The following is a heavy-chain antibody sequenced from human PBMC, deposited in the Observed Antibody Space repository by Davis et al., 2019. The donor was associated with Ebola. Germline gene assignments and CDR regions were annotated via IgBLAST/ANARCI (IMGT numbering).Heavy chain of an antibody. CDR3: ARVFPLHYYDSSGPYYYYYGMDV. J-gene: IGHJ6*02. CDR2: IIPIFGTA. CDR1: GGTFSSYA. D-gene: IGHD3-22*01. Sequence: SVKVSCKASGGTFSSYAISWVRQAPGQGLEWMGGIIPIFGTANYAQKFQGRVTITADESTSTAYMELSSLRSEDTAVYYCARVFPLHYYDSSGPYYYYYGMDVWGQGTTVTVSS. V-gene: IGHV1-69*13.